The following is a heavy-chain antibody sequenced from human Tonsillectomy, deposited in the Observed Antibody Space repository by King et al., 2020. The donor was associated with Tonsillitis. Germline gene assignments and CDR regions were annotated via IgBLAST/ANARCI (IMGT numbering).Heavy chain of an antibody. J-gene: IGHJ1*01. D-gene: IGHD4-23*01. CDR1: GFTFSSYS. Sequence: VQLVESGGGLVKPGGSLRLSCAASGFTFSSYSMNWVRQAPGKGLEWVSSISSSSSYLYYADSVKGRFTLSRDNAKNSLYLQMNSLRAEDTAVYYCARDRFGGNHEYFQHWGQGTLVTVAS. CDR2: ISSSSSYL. CDR3: ARDRFGGNHEYFQH. V-gene: IGHV3-21*01.